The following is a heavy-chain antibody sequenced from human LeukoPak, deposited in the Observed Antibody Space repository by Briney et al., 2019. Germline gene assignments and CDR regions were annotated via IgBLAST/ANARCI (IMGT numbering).Heavy chain of an antibody. D-gene: IGHD6-13*01. CDR2: ISSSSSTI. CDR1: GFTFSSYS. CDR3: ATEGRGYSTWGWEIAFDI. Sequence: GGSLRLSCAASGFTFSSYSMNWVRQAPGKGLEWVSYISSSSSTIYYADSVKGRFTISRDNAKNSLYLQMNNLRAADTALYYCATEGRGYSTWGWEIAFDIWGQGTVVTVSS. J-gene: IGHJ3*02. V-gene: IGHV3-48*04.